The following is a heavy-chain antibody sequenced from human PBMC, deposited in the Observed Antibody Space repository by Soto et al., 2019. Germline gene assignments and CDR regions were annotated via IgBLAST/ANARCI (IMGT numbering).Heavy chain of an antibody. CDR2: IIPIFGTV. Sequence: QVQLVQSGAEVKKPGSSVKVSCKASGGTFSIYSISWVRQAPGQGLAWMGGIIPIFGTVNYAQKFQGRLTITADESTTPAYMELSSLRSEEPAVYYCARRYDRSGHYYYGMDVWGQGTQVNVSS. CDR1: GGTFSIYS. V-gene: IGHV1-69*12. D-gene: IGHD3-22*01. J-gene: IGHJ6*02. CDR3: ARRYDRSGHYYYGMDV.